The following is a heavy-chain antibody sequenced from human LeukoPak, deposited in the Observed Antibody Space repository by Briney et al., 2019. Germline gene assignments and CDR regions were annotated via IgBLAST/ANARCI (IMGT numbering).Heavy chain of an antibody. D-gene: IGHD5-24*01. CDR2: IFYSGST. CDR1: GGSVSGDGYY. J-gene: IGHJ4*02. V-gene: IGHV4-61*08. Sequence: PSETLSLTCTVSGGSVSGDGYYWSWIRQSPGKGLESIGYIFYSGSTNYNPSLKSRVTISVDTSNNQFSLKLSSVTAADTAVYYCATRLEEMATISGDYWGQGTLVTVSS. CDR3: ATRLEEMATISGDY.